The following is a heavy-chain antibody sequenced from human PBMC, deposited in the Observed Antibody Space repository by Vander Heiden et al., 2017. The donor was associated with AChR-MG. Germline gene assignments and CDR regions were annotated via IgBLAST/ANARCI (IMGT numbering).Heavy chain of an antibody. CDR1: GFPFSSYA. D-gene: IGHD5-18*01. V-gene: IGHV3-23*01. CDR3: AKDHDGFMDTAMAHFDY. J-gene: IGHJ4*02. CDR2: ISGSGGST. Sequence: EVQLLESGGGLVQPGGSLRLSCAASGFPFSSYAMSWVRQAPGKGLEWVSAISGSGGSTYYADSVKGRFTISRDNSKNTLYLQMNSLRAEDTAVYYCAKDHDGFMDTAMAHFDYWGQGTLVTVSS.